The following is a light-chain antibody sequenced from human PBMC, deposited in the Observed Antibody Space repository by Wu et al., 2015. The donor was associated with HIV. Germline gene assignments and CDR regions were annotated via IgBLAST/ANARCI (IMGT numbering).Light chain of an antibody. CDR3: QQHSNWPLT. Sequence: EVVLTQSPGTLSFSPGQRVTLSCRASQSISGTHLAWYQQKPGQAPRLLIYDTSTRATGIPARFTGGGSGTDYSLTISSLEPEDFALYYCQQHSNWPLTFGQGTRLEIK. J-gene: IGKJ5*01. CDR2: DTS. CDR1: QSISGTH. V-gene: IGKV3D-20*02.